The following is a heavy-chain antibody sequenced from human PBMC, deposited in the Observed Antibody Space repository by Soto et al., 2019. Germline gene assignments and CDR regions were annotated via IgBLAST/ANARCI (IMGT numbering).Heavy chain of an antibody. Sequence: SETLSLTCTVSGDTSPSYYWGWIRHAPGKGLEWIGHIHNSGTSTHNPSLNGRVTISIDMSKKQFSLKLTSLTSADTAVYYCARDFYDSVGYTWFNSWSQGTLVTVSS. CDR1: GDTSPSYY. CDR2: IHNSGTS. CDR3: ARDFYDSVGYTWFNS. V-gene: IGHV4-59*01. J-gene: IGHJ5*01. D-gene: IGHD3-22*01.